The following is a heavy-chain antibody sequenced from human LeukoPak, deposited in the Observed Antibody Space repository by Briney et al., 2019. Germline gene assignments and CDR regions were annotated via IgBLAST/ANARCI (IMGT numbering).Heavy chain of an antibody. Sequence: GGSLRLSCAASGFTFSSYSMNWVRQAPGRGLEWVSSISSSSYIYYTDSVKGRFTISRDNAKNSLYLQMNSLRVEDTAVYYCARVTRSPFGWFDPWGQGTLVTVSS. J-gene: IGHJ5*02. D-gene: IGHD2-21*02. CDR1: GFTFSSYS. CDR3: ARVTRSPFGWFDP. V-gene: IGHV3-21*01. CDR2: ISSSSYI.